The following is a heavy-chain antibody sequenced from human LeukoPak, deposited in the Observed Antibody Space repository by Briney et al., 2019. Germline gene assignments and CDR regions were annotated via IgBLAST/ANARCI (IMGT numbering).Heavy chain of an antibody. CDR3: ARVGYSSYYYYMDV. CDR2: IIPIFGTA. CDR1: GGTFSSYA. V-gene: IGHV1-69*05. J-gene: IGHJ6*03. Sequence: ASVKVSCKASGGTFSSYAISRVRQAPGQGLEWMGGIIPIFGTANYAQKFQGRVTITTDESTSTAYMELSSLRSEDTAVYYCARVGYSSYYYYMDVWGKGTTVTVSS. D-gene: IGHD5-18*01.